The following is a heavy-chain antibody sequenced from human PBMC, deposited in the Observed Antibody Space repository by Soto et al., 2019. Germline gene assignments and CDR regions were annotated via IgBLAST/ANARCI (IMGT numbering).Heavy chain of an antibody. D-gene: IGHD2-2*01. CDR1: GFTFSSYA. J-gene: IGHJ5*02. CDR3: AKGPVGIVVVPAAAWFDP. Sequence: PGGSLRLSCAASGFTFSSYAMSWVRQAPGKGLEWVSAISGSGGSTYYADSVKGRFTISRDNSKNTLYLQMNSLRAEDTAVYYCAKGPVGIVVVPAAAWFDPWGQGTLVTVSS. V-gene: IGHV3-23*01. CDR2: ISGSGGST.